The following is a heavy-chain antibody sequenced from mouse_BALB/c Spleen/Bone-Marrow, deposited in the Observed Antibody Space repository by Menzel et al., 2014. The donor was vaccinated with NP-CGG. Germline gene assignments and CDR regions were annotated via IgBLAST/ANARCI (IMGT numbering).Heavy chain of an antibody. CDR2: IAPGSGST. CDR3: ARGGDYYGSSSFAY. CDR1: GYTFTSYW. J-gene: IGHJ3*01. Sequence: DLVKPGASVKLSCKASGYTFTSYWINWIKQRPGQGLEWIGRIAPGSGSTYYNEMFKGKATLTVDTSSSTAYIQLSSLSSEDPAVYFCARGGDYYGSSSFAYWGQGTLVTAPA. V-gene: IGHV1S41*01. D-gene: IGHD1-1*01.